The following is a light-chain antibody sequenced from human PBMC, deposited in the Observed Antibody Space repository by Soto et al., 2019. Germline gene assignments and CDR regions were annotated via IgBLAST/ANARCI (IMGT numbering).Light chain of an antibody. CDR1: SSNIGSNT. J-gene: IGLJ2*01. CDR2: SKN. CDR3: AAWDDSLNGPL. V-gene: IGLV1-44*01. Sequence: QLVLTQPPSASGTPGQRVTISCSGSSSNIGSNTVNWYQQLPGTAPKLLIYSKNQRPSGVPDRFSGSKSGTSASLAISGLQSEDEADYYCAAWDDSLNGPLFGGGTKLTVL.